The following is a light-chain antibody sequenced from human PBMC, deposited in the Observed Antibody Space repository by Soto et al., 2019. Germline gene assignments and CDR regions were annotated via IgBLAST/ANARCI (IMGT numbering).Light chain of an antibody. CDR2: GAS. CDR1: QSFNSIY. Sequence: IVLTQSQGTLSLSPGESATLSCRASQSFNSIYLAWYQQKPGQAPRLLIYGASSRATGIPDRFSGSGSGTDFTLTISRLEPEDFAVYYCHQYDSWTFGQGTKVDIK. CDR3: HQYDSWT. J-gene: IGKJ1*01. V-gene: IGKV3-20*01.